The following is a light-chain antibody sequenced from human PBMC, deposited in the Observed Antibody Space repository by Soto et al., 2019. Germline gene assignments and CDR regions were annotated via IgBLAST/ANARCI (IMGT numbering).Light chain of an antibody. CDR1: SSDVGGYNY. V-gene: IGLV2-14*01. Sequence: QSALTQPASVSGSPGQSITISCTGTSSDVGGYNYVSWYQQHPGKAPKLIIYEVSNRPSGVSNRFSGSKSGNTASLTISGLQAEDEADYYCNSYTSHSTGVFGTGTKLTVL. CDR2: EVS. CDR3: NSYTSHSTGV. J-gene: IGLJ1*01.